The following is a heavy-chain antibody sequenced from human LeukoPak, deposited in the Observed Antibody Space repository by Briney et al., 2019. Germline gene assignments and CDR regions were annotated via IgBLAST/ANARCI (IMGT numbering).Heavy chain of an antibody. V-gene: IGHV4-39*02. J-gene: IGHJ4*02. Sequence: PSETLSLTCTVSGGSIGSGYYWAWIRQPPGKGLEWIGSIHYGGTTHYNPSLQSRVTISADTSKNQFALDLRSVTAADTAVYYCTRDIGDFVSDFWGPGTLVTVSS. D-gene: IGHD2-21*02. CDR2: IHYGGTT. CDR3: TRDIGDFVSDF. CDR1: GGSIGSGYY.